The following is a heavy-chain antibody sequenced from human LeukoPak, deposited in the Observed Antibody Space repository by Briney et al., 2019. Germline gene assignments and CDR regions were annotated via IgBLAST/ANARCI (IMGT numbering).Heavy chain of an antibody. D-gene: IGHD1-26*01. V-gene: IGHV4-59*01. J-gene: IGHJ6*04. CDR2: IYYSGST. CDR1: GGSISSYY. CDR3: ARVDRGGYSLDP. Sequence: SETLSLTCTVSGGSISSYYWSWIRQPPGKGLEWIGYIYYSGSTNYNPSLKSRVTTSVDTSKNQFSLKLSSVTAADTAVYYCARVDRGGYSLDPWGKGTTVTVSS.